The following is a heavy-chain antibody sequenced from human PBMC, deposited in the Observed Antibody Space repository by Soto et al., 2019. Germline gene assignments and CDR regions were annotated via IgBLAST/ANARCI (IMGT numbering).Heavy chain of an antibody. V-gene: IGHV3-23*01. CDR1: GFTISNYG. Sequence: GGSLRLSCAASGFTISNYGMSWVRQAPGKALEWVSTSSGSGDFTYYADSVRGRFTISRDNSRNTLSLQMDSLRADDTALYYCARDLYGSSDYWGQGTQVTAPQ. J-gene: IGHJ4*02. CDR2: SSGSGDFT. CDR3: ARDLYGSSDY. D-gene: IGHD6-6*01.